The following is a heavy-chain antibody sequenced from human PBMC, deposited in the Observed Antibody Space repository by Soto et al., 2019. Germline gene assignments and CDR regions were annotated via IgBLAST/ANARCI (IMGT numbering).Heavy chain of an antibody. D-gene: IGHD2-8*01. CDR1: GFTFSSYG. Sequence: GGSLRLSCAASGFTFSSYGMHWVRQAPGKGLEWVAVISYDGSNKYYADSVKGRFTISRDNSKNTLYLQMNSLRAEDTAVYYCAKDIHCTNGVCYPDYYYYGMDVWGQGTTVTVSS. V-gene: IGHV3-30*18. CDR2: ISYDGSNK. CDR3: AKDIHCTNGVCYPDYYYYGMDV. J-gene: IGHJ6*02.